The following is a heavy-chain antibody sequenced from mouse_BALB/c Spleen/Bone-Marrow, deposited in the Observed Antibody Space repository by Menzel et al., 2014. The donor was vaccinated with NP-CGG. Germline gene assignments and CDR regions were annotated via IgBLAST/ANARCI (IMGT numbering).Heavy chain of an antibody. CDR3: ARWDSSGYVGFAY. D-gene: IGHD3-2*01. CDR1: GFNIXDYY. Sequence: EVQLQQSGAELVRPGALVKLSCKASGFNIXDYYMHWVKQRPEQGLEWIGWIDPENGNTIYDPKFQGKASITPDTSSNTAYLQLSSLTSEDTAVYYCARWDSSGYVGFAYWGQGTLVTVSA. CDR2: IDPENGNT. V-gene: IGHV14-1*02. J-gene: IGHJ3*01.